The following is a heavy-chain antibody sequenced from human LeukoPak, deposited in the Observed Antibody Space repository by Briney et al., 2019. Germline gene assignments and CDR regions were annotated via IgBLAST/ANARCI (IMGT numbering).Heavy chain of an antibody. Sequence: ASVKVSCKASGYTFTLYGISWVRQAPGQGLEWMGWITTSNGNTNYAQNLQGRVSMTTDTSTNTAYMEQRSLRSDDTAVYYCARYRSGDVDYWGQGTLVTVSS. CDR1: GYTFTLYG. D-gene: IGHD6-19*01. CDR2: ITTSNGNT. CDR3: ARYRSGDVDY. J-gene: IGHJ4*02. V-gene: IGHV1-18*04.